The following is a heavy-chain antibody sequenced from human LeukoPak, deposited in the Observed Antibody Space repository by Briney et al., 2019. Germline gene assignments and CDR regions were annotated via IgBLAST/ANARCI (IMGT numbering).Heavy chain of an antibody. CDR1: GYTFTSYY. V-gene: IGHV1-69*02. CDR2: IIPILGIA. J-gene: IGHJ4*02. CDR3: AKTSYDFWSGYHDY. D-gene: IGHD3-3*01. Sequence: SVKVSCKASGYTFTSYYMHWVRQAPGQGLEWMGRIIPILGIANYAQKFQGRVTITADKSTSTAYMELSSLRAEDTAVYYCAKTSYDFWSGYHDYWGQGTLVTVSS.